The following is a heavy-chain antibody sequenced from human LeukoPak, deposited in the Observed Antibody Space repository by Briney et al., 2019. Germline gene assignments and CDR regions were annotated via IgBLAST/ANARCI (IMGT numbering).Heavy chain of an antibody. D-gene: IGHD3-22*01. CDR3: ARDHHPGYHDSLGFNWLDP. CDR2: LSDSGSFI. J-gene: IGHJ5*02. CDR1: GFTFSSYS. V-gene: IGHV3-21*01. Sequence: GGSLRLSCAASGFTFSSYSMDWVRQAPGKGLEWVSSLSDSGSFIYYSDSVKGRFTISRDNARSSVYLEMNSLRDEDTAVYYCARDHHPGYHDSLGFNWLDPWGQGTLVTVSS.